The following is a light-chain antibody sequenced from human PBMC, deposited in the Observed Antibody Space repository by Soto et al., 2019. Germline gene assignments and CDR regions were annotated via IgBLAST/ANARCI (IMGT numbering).Light chain of an antibody. J-gene: IGKJ3*01. CDR3: QQYKNYLT. V-gene: IGKV1-5*01. CDR1: QSISTW. CDR2: GAS. Sequence: DIQMTQSPSTLSASVGDRATITCRASQSISTWLAWYQQKPGKAPKVLIYGASSVESGVPSRFSRSGSGTEFTLTISSLQHDDFATYYCQQYKNYLTFSPGTKVDIK.